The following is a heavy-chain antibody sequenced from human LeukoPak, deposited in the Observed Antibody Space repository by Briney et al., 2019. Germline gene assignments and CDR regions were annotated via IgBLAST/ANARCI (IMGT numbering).Heavy chain of an antibody. J-gene: IGHJ4*02. CDR2: ISYDGSNK. CDR3: GRDWTGSVADD. D-gene: IGHD6-19*01. Sequence: GGSLRLSCAASGFTFSSYAMHWVRQAPGKGLEWVAVISYDGSNKYYADSVKGRFTISRDNAKSTLYLQMNSLRVEDTAVYYCGRDWTGSVADDWGLGTLVTVSS. CDR1: GFTFSSYA. V-gene: IGHV3-30-3*01.